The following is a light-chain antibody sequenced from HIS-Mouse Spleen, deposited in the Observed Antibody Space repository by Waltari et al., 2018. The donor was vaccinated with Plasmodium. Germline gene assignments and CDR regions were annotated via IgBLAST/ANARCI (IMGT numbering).Light chain of an antibody. CDR2: EGR. CDR3: CSYAGSSSVV. J-gene: IGLJ2*01. V-gene: IGLV2-23*01. CDR1: SLDVGTYNL. Sequence: QSALTQPASVSGPPGQSITFSCTGTSLDVGTYNLVSRYQQHPGKAPKLMIYEGRKRPSGVSNRFSGSKSGNTASLTISGLQAEDEADYYCCSYAGSSSVVFGGGTKLTVL.